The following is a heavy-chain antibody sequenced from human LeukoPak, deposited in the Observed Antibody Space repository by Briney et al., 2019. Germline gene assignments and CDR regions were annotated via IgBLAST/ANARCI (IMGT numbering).Heavy chain of an antibody. CDR1: GFTFSSYW. J-gene: IGHJ4*02. CDR3: ARVYGSSPRAPLDY. Sequence: GGSLRLSCAASGFTFSSYWMSWVRQAPGKGLEWVANIKQYGGEKYYVDSVKGRFTISRDNAKNSLYLQMNSLRADDTAVYYCARVYGSSPRAPLDYWGQGTLVTVSS. CDR2: IKQYGGEK. D-gene: IGHD6-6*01. V-gene: IGHV3-7*04.